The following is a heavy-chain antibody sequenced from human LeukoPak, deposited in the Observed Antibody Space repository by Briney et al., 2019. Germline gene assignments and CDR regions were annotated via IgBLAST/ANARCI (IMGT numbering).Heavy chain of an antibody. Sequence: GGSLRLSCAASGFTFSGYWMHWVRQGPGKGLVWVSGIRSDGRITMYADSVKGRFTIFRDNAKNTLYLQMNSLRAEDTAVYYCTGDTKYLDYWGQGTLVTVSS. V-gene: IGHV3-74*03. CDR3: TGDTKYLDY. J-gene: IGHJ4*02. CDR1: GFTFSGYW. D-gene: IGHD3-3*01. CDR2: IRSDGRIT.